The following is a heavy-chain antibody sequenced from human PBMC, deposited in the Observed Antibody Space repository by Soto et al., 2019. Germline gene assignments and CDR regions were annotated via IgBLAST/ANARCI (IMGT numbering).Heavy chain of an antibody. Sequence: SGPTLVHPTQTLTLTCTFSGFSLRTSGMRVSWIRQPPGKALEWLARIDWDDDKFYSTSLRTRLTISKDTSKNQVVLSMTNMDPVDTATFYCAKTGTDGSWFDPWGQGTLVTVSS. V-gene: IGHV2-70*04. CDR1: GFSLRTSGMR. D-gene: IGHD1-1*01. CDR2: IDWDDDK. CDR3: AKTGTDGSWFDP. J-gene: IGHJ5*02.